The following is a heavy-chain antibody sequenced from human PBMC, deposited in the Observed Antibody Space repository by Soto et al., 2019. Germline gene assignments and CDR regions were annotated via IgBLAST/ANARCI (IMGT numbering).Heavy chain of an antibody. CDR1: GFTFNIYG. Sequence: GGSLRLSCAASGFTFNIYGMHWVRQAPDKGLEWVALISYDGSNQYYADSVKGRFTISRDNSKNTLFLQMNSLRADDTAVYYCAKDQASGQDCFDSWGQGTLVTVSS. CDR3: AKDQASGQDCFDS. V-gene: IGHV3-30*18. CDR2: ISYDGSNQ. J-gene: IGHJ4*02.